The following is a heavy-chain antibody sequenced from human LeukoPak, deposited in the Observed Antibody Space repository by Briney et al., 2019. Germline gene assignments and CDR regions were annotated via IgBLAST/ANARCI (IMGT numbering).Heavy chain of an antibody. Sequence: GGSLRLSCVASGFTFSSYAMSWVRQAPGKGLEWVSALSANSGSTYYADSVKGRFTVSRDNSKNTLYLQMNSLTAEDTAVYYCGPREDSTTNAYDYWGQGTLVTVSS. CDR1: GFTFSSYA. J-gene: IGHJ4*02. CDR3: GPREDSTTNAYDY. D-gene: IGHD2/OR15-2a*01. CDR2: LSANSGST. V-gene: IGHV3-23*01.